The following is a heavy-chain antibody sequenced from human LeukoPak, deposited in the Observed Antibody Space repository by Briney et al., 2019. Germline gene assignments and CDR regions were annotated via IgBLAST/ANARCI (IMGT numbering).Heavy chain of an antibody. J-gene: IGHJ3*02. Sequence: GGSLRLSCAAPGFTFSDYILDWVRQAPGKGLEWVGRIRRGTNSYTTEYAASVKGRFIISRDDSKNSLYLHMNSLKTEDTAVYHCTRDGGDSSNSAFDIWGQGTVVTVSS. CDR1: GFTFSDYI. CDR3: TRDGGDSSNSAFDI. CDR2: IRRGTNSYTT. V-gene: IGHV3-72*01. D-gene: IGHD3-16*01.